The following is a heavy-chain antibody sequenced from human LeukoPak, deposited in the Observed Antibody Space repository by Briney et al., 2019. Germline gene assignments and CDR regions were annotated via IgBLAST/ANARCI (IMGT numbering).Heavy chain of an antibody. CDR3: ARVCYCTNGVCYKGFDY. CDR2: INSDGSST. J-gene: IGHJ4*02. Sequence: PGGSLRLSCAASGFTFSSYWMHWVRQAPGKGLVWVSRINSDGSSTSYADSVKGRFTISRDNAKNTLYLQMNSLRAEDTAVYYCARVCYCTNGVCYKGFDYWVQGTLVTVSS. V-gene: IGHV3-74*01. D-gene: IGHD2-8*01. CDR1: GFTFSSYW.